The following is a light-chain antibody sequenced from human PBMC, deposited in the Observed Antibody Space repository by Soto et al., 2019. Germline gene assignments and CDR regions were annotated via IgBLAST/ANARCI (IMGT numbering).Light chain of an antibody. V-gene: IGKV1-39*01. CDR2: AAS. J-gene: IGKJ5*01. Sequence: DIQVTKSPSSLSASVGDRVTITCRASQSISSYLNWYQQKPGKAPKLLIYAASSLQSGVPSRFSGSGSGTDFTLTISRLQPEDFATYYCQRSYSTPITFGQGTRLEI. CDR1: QSISSY. CDR3: QRSYSTPIT.